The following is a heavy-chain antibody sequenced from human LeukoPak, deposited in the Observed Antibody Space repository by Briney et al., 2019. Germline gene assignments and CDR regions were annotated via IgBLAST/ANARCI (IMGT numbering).Heavy chain of an antibody. V-gene: IGHV4-59*11. D-gene: IGHD3-10*01. CDR1: GGYISSHY. CDR3: ARGTNYYGSGSYHFDY. J-gene: IGHJ4*02. Sequence: SETLSLICTVSGGYISSHYWSWIRQPPGKGLEGIGYIYYSGSTNYNPSLKSRVTISVDTSKNQFSLKLSSVTAADTAVYYCARGTNYYGSGSYHFDYWGQGTLVTVSS. CDR2: IYYSGST.